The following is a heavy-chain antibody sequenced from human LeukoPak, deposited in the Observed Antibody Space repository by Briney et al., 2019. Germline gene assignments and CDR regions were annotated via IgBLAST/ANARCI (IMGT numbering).Heavy chain of an antibody. V-gene: IGHV1-69*13. Sequence: ASVKVSCKASGGTFSSYAISWVRQAPGQGLEWMGGIIPIFGTANYAQKFQGRVTITADESTSTAYMELSSLRSEDTAVYYCARDRGGVGSPLDAFDIWGQGTMVTVSS. CDR1: GGTFSSYA. CDR2: IIPIFGTA. D-gene: IGHD3-16*01. CDR3: ARDRGGVGSPLDAFDI. J-gene: IGHJ3*02.